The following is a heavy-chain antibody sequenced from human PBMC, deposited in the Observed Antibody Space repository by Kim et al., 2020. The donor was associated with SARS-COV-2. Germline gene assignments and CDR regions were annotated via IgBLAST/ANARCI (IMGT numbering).Heavy chain of an antibody. V-gene: IGHV3-23*01. CDR1: GFTFSSYA. D-gene: IGHD6-19*01. CDR2: ISGSAGST. Sequence: GGSLRLSCAASGFTFSSYAMSWVRQAPGKGLEWVSTISGSAGSTYYADSVKGRFTISRDNSKNTLYLQMNSLRAEDTAVYYCAKRDYSSGWYQYYFDNWGQGTLVTVSS. CDR3: AKRDYSSGWYQYYFDN. J-gene: IGHJ4*02.